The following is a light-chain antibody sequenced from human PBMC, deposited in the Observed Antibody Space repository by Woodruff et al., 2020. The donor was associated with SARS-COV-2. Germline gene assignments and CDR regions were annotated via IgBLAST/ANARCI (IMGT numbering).Light chain of an antibody. J-gene: IGLJ2*01. CDR3: SSYAGSNVV. Sequence: GVPDRFSGSKSGNTASLTVSGLQAEDEADYYCSSYAGSNVVFGGGTKLTVL. V-gene: IGLV2-8*01.